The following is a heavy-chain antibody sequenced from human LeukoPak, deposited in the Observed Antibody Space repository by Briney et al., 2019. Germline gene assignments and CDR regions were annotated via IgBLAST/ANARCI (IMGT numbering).Heavy chain of an antibody. CDR1: GYSFTSYW. Sequence: GESLQISCQGSGYSFTSYWIGWVRQMPGKGLEWMGIIYPGDSDTRYSPSFQGQVTISADKSISTAYLQWSSLKAPDTAMYYCARPREVTTSYAFDIWGQGTMVTVSS. CDR2: IYPGDSDT. CDR3: ARPREVTTSYAFDI. D-gene: IGHD4-17*01. J-gene: IGHJ3*02. V-gene: IGHV5-51*01.